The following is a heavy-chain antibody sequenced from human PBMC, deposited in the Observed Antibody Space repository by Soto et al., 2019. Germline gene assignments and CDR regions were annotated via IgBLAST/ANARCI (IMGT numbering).Heavy chain of an antibody. CDR2: INPSGGST. V-gene: IGHV1-46*01. Sequence: QVQLVQSGAEVNEPGASVKGSCKASGYTFTTYYIHWVRQAPGQGLEWMGFINPSGGSTSYSRKFQGRVTMTRDTSTSTVYMELSSLTSEDTAVYYCARNRASGLDIWGQGTMVTVAS. CDR1: GYTFTTYY. CDR3: ARNRASGLDI. D-gene: IGHD6-25*01. J-gene: IGHJ3*02.